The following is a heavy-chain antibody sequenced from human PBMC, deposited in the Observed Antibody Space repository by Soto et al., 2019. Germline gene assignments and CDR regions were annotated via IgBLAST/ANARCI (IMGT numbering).Heavy chain of an antibody. CDR2: IWYDGNNK. CDR1: GFTFSSYG. Sequence: PGGSLRLSCAASGFTFSSYGMHWVRQAPGKGLEWVAVIWYDGNNKYYADSVKGRFTISRDNSKNTLYLQMNSLRAEDTAVYYCARQVVPAAPYYYYGMDVWGRGTTVTVSS. V-gene: IGHV3-33*01. D-gene: IGHD2-2*01. CDR3: ARQVVPAAPYYYYGMDV. J-gene: IGHJ6*02.